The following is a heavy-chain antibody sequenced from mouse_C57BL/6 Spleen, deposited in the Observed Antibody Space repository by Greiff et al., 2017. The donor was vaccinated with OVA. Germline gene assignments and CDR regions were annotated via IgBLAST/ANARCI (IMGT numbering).Heavy chain of an antibody. CDR3: ARGGGIYYGYDKFAD. J-gene: IGHJ3*01. D-gene: IGHD2-2*01. V-gene: IGHV1-9*01. CDR2: ILPGSGST. CDR1: GYTFTGYW. Sequence: QVQLKQSGAELMKPGASVKLSCKATGYTFTGYWIEWVKQRPGHGLEWIGEILPGSGSTNYNEKFKGKATLTADTSSNTAYMQLSSLTTEDSAIYYCARGGGIYYGYDKFADWGQGTLVTVSA.